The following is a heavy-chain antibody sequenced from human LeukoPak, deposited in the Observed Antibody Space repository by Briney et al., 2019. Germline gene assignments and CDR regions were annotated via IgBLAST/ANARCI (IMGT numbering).Heavy chain of an antibody. V-gene: IGHV3-7*01. CDR3: ARDRRPRGGYFDY. CDR2: IKQDGSEK. Sequence: GGSLRLSCAASGFTLSSYWMSWVRQAPGKGLEWVANIKQDGSEKYYVDSVKGRFTISRDNAKNSLYLQMNSLRAEDTAVYYCARDRRPRGGYFDYWGQGTLVTVSS. CDR1: GFTLSSYW. J-gene: IGHJ4*02. D-gene: IGHD3-16*01.